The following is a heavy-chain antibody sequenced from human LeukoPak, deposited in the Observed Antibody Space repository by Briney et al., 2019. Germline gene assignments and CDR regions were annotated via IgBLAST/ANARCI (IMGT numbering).Heavy chain of an antibody. D-gene: IGHD2-15*01. V-gene: IGHV4-59*01. Sequence: SETLSLTCTVSGGSISSYYWSWIRQPPGKGLEWIGYIYYSGSTNYNPSLKSRVTTSVDTSKNQFSLKLSSVTAADTAVYYCASCSHYYYYYGMDVWGQGTTVTVSS. J-gene: IGHJ6*02. CDR3: ASCSHYYYYYGMDV. CDR2: IYYSGST. CDR1: GGSISSYY.